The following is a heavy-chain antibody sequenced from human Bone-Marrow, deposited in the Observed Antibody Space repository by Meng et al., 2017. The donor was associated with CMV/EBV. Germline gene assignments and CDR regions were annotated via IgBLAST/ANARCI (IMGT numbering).Heavy chain of an antibody. V-gene: IGHV4-61*01. J-gene: IGHJ4*02. CDR2: IYYSGST. Sequence: SETLSLTCTVYGGSVSSGSYYWSWIRQPPGKGLEWIGNIYYSGSTNYNPSLKSRVTISVDTSKSQFSLKLSSVTAADTAVYYCARDSGSLEGDATNFDYWGQGTLVTVSS. D-gene: IGHD1-26*01. CDR1: GGSVSSGSYY. CDR3: ARDSGSLEGDATNFDY.